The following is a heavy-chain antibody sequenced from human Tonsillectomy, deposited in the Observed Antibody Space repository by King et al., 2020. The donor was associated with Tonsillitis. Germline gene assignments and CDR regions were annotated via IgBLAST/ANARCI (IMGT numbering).Heavy chain of an antibody. D-gene: IGHD1-26*01. J-gene: IGHJ4*02. Sequence: QLVQSGAEVKKPGASVRVSCKTSGYMFTSYGVSWVRQAPGQGLEWMGWISAYNGDTNYAQKFQGRVTMTTDTSTSTVYMELRSLRSDDTAVYYCARGPLIVGATYYFDYWGQGTLLTVSS. CDR1: GYMFTSYG. V-gene: IGHV1-18*01. CDR3: ARGPLIVGATYYFDY. CDR2: ISAYNGDT.